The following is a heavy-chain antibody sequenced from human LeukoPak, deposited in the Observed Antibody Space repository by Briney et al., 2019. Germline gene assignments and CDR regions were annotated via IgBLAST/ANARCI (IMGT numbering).Heavy chain of an antibody. CDR3: ASHLRKAAASPFDY. V-gene: IGHV4-59*08. CDR1: GGSISSYY. Sequence: SETLSLTCTVSGGSISSYYWSWIRQPPGKGLEWIGYIYYSGSTNYNPSLKSRVTISVDTSKNQFSLKLSSVTAADTAVYYCASHLRKAAASPFDYWGQGTLVTVPS. CDR2: IYYSGST. D-gene: IGHD6-13*01. J-gene: IGHJ4*02.